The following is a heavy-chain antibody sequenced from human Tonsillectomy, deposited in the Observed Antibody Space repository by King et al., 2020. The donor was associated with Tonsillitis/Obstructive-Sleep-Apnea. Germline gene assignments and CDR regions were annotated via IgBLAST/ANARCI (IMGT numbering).Heavy chain of an antibody. Sequence: QLQESGPGLVKPSETLSLTCTVSGGSISSYYWSWIRQPPGKGLEWIGYIYYSGSTNYNPSLKSRVTISVDTSKNQFSLKLSSVTAADTAVYYCARGPASYAYSFWGQGTLVTVSS. CDR2: IYYSGST. D-gene: IGHD5-18*01. V-gene: IGHV4-59*01. J-gene: IGHJ4*02. CDR1: GGSISSYY. CDR3: ARGPASYAYSF.